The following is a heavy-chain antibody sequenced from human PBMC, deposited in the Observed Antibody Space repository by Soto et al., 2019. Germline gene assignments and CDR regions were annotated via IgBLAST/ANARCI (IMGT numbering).Heavy chain of an antibody. Sequence: EPQLLESGGGLGHPGGSLRLSCAASGFTFSSYAMSWVRQAPGKGLEWVAAISGSGVCTYYADSVRGRSTISSDNSKKTVDLQMNSLRAEDTTVYYCAKFYCISTMCQAPAAKSTGGFEIWGQGTLVTVSS. CDR1: GFTFSSYA. V-gene: IGHV3-23*01. CDR2: ISGSGVCT. J-gene: IGHJ3*02. CDR3: AKFYCISTMCQAPAAKSTGGFEI. D-gene: IGHD2-2*01.